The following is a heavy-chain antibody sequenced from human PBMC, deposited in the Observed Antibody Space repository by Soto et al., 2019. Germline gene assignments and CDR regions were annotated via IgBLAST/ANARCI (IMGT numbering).Heavy chain of an antibody. CDR1: GFTFSSYG. V-gene: IGHV3-30*03. Sequence: QVQLVESGGGVVQPGRSLRLSCAASGFTFSSYGMHWVRQAPGKGLEWVAVISYDGSNKHYADSVKGRFTISRDNSKNTLYLQMNSLRAEDTAVYYCALDPAARNVFDYWGQGTLVTVSS. CDR3: ALDPAARNVFDY. J-gene: IGHJ4*02. CDR2: ISYDGSNK. D-gene: IGHD1-1*01.